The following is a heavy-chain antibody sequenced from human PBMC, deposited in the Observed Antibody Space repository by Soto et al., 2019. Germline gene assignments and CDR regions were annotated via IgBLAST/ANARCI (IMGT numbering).Heavy chain of an antibody. CDR1: GYTFTAYW. CDR2: IFPADSEI. D-gene: IGHD2-8*01. Sequence: RGESLKISCQSFGYTFTAYWIAWVRQMPGKGLEWMGIIFPADSEIRYSPSFRGHVTISADKSISAAYLQWSSLEASDTAMYYCARPLYPGYCTDGVCYSYDYCGQGTPVTVSS. V-gene: IGHV5-51*01. J-gene: IGHJ4*02. CDR3: ARPLYPGYCTDGVCYSYDY.